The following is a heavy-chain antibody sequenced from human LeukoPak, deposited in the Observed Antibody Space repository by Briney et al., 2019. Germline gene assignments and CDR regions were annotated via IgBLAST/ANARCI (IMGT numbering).Heavy chain of an antibody. CDR2: IYYSGST. Sequence: SETLSLTCTVSGGSISSYYWSWIRQPPGKALEWIGYIYYSGSTNYNPSLKSRVTISVDTSKNQFSLKLSSGTAADTAVYYCARVSGIVGAPFDYWGQGTLVTVSS. J-gene: IGHJ4*02. D-gene: IGHD1-26*01. V-gene: IGHV4-59*08. CDR3: ARVSGIVGAPFDY. CDR1: GGSISSYY.